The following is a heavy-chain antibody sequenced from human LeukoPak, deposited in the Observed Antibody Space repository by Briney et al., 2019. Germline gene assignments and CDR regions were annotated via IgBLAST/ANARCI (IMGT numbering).Heavy chain of an antibody. V-gene: IGHV5-51*01. J-gene: IGHJ4*02. Sequence: GESLKISCTASESSFTDYLIGWVRQMPGQRQEWMSIIFPGDSDSNIKYSPSFQAHVTVSADKSITTAYLHWSSLQASDTAIYYCARHQTPGNVYYLDTEEFRFDSWGQGTLVTVSS. CDR3: ARHQTPGNVYYLDTEEFRFDS. CDR2: IFPGDSDSNI. D-gene: IGHD1-26*01. CDR1: ESSFTDYL.